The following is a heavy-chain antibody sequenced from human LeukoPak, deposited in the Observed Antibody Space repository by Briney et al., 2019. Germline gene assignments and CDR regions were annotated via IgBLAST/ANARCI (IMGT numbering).Heavy chain of an antibody. J-gene: IGHJ3*02. D-gene: IGHD3-16*01. V-gene: IGHV4-59*01. CDR3: ARPARQWGSAPGAFDI. Sequence: PSETLSLTCTVSGGSISSYYWSWIRQPPGKGLEWIGYIYYSGSTNYNPPLKSRVTISVDTSKNQFSLKLSSVTAAVTAVYYCARPARQWGSAPGAFDIWGQGTMVTVSS. CDR1: GGSISSYY. CDR2: IYYSGST.